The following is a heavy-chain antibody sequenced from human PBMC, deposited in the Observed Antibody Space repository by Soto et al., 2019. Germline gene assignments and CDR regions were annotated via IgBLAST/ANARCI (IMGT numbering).Heavy chain of an antibody. V-gene: IGHV3-23*01. J-gene: IGHJ4*02. CDR2: ITDDGDDT. Sequence: PGGSLRLSCVASGFTFSSYAMSWVRQAPGKGLGWVSAITDDGDDTYYADSVKGRFTISRDNSKNTLSLQTNSLRAEETAVYYCARSPPRYCSRTTCPFDYWGQGTLVTVSS. CDR1: GFTFSSYA. CDR3: ARSPPRYCSRTTCPFDY. D-gene: IGHD2-2*01.